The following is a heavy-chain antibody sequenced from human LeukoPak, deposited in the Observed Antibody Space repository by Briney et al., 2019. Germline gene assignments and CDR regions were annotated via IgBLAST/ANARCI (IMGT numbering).Heavy chain of an antibody. CDR2: ISSNGGST. CDR3: ARTSVAGTI. J-gene: IGHJ4*02. D-gene: IGHD6-19*01. CDR1: VFTFSSYA. V-gene: IGHV3-64*01. Sequence: PGGSLRLSCTASVFTFSSYAMHWVRQAPGKGLEYVSAISSNGGSTYYANSVKGRFTISRDNSKNTLYLQMGSLRAEDMAVYYCARTSVAGTIWGQGTLVTVSS.